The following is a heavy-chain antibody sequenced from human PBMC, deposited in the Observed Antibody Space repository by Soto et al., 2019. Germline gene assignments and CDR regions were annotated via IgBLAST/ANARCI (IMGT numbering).Heavy chain of an antibody. CDR2: ISSSSTYI. Sequence: EVQLVESGGGLVKPGGSLRLSCAASGFTFSSYSMNWVRQAPGKGLEWVSSISSSSTYIYYADSVKGRFTISRDNAKNSLTLQTNSLRADDTAVYYCATGERNWDYYLDYGGQGTLVSVSS. J-gene: IGHJ4*02. D-gene: IGHD1-7*01. CDR3: ATGERNWDYYLDY. CDR1: GFTFSSYS. V-gene: IGHV3-21*01.